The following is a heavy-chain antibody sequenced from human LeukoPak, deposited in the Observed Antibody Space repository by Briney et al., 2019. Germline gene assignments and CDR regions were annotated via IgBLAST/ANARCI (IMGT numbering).Heavy chain of an antibody. J-gene: IGHJ6*02. CDR2: IIPILGIA. D-gene: IGHD3-10*01. V-gene: IGHV1-69*04. Sequence: SVKVSCKASGGTFSSYAISWVRQAPGQGLEWMGRIIPILGIANYAQKFQGRVTITADKSTSTAYMELSSLRSEDTAVYYCARVNSAYYYGSGSYRESHYYYYGMDVWGQGTMVTVSS. CDR1: GGTFSSYA. CDR3: ARVNSAYYYGSGSYRESHYYYYGMDV.